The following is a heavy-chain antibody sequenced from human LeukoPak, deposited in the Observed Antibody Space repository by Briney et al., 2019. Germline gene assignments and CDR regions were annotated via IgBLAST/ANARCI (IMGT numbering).Heavy chain of an antibody. CDR2: IYDIGST. D-gene: IGHD6-13*01. CDR3: ARHRYSSSWYV. Sequence: SETLSLTCTVSGGSISSYYWSWIRQPPGKGLEWIGYIYDIGSTSYNPSLKSRVTISVDTSKNQFSLKLSSVTAADTAVYYCARHRYSSSWYVWGQGTLVTVSS. J-gene: IGHJ4*02. V-gene: IGHV4-59*08. CDR1: GGSISSYY.